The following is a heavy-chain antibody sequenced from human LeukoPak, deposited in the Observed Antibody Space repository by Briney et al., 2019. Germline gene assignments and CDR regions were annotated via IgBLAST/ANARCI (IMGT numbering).Heavy chain of an antibody. CDR1: GGTFSYYA. CDR2: IVPIFGTA. V-gene: IGHV1-69*13. Sequence: ASVKVSCKASGGTFSYYAINWVRQAPGQGLEWMGGIVPIFGTANYAQKFQGRVTITADESTSTTYMELNSLRSEDTAVYYCASREGSGYYMTVGDYHYGMDVRGQGTTVTVSS. CDR3: ASREGSGYYMTVGDYHYGMDV. J-gene: IGHJ6*02. D-gene: IGHD3-3*01.